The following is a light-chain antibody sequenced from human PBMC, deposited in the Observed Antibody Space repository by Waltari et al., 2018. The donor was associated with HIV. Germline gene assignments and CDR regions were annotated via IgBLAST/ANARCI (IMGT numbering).Light chain of an antibody. V-gene: IGLV1-47*01. Sequence: QSALTQPPSASGTPGQRVTIPCSGSSSNIGNNFVYWYQQILRTTPKLLIYQTDRRPSGVPDRFSGSKSGTSAALTISGLRSEDEADYFCAAWDDSLSGHVAFGGGTRVTVL. J-gene: IGLJ2*01. CDR1: SSNIGNNF. CDR2: QTD. CDR3: AAWDDSLSGHVA.